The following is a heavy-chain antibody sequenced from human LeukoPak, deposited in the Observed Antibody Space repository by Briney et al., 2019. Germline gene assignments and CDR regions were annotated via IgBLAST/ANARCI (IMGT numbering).Heavy chain of an antibody. V-gene: IGHV1-69*13. D-gene: IGHD2-2*02. Sequence: ASVKVSCKAPGGTFSSYAISWVRQAPGQGLEWMGGIIPIFGTANYAQKFQGRVTITADESTSTAYMELSRLRSDDTAVYYCARGMVPAAISEYYFDYWGQGTLVTVSS. CDR1: GGTFSSYA. CDR3: ARGMVPAAISEYYFDY. J-gene: IGHJ4*02. CDR2: IIPIFGTA.